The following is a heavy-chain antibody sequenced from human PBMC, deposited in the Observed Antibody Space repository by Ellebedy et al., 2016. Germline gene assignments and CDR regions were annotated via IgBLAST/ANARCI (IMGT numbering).Heavy chain of an antibody. Sequence: GGSLRLXCAASGFTFSDSPIHWVRRASGKGLEWVGHIRSEADSYATRYGASVKGRFTISRDDSKNTAYLQMNSLKTEDTAVYYCISVTAVATLTREPDYWGQGTLVTVSS. J-gene: IGHJ4*02. CDR3: ISVTAVATLTREPDY. CDR1: GFTFSDSP. D-gene: IGHD6-13*01. CDR2: IRSEADSYAT. V-gene: IGHV3-73*01.